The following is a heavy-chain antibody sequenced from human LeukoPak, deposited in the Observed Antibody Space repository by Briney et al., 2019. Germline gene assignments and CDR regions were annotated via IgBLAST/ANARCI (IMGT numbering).Heavy chain of an antibody. V-gene: IGHV1-18*01. CDR2: ISAYNGNT. CDR3: ARDPKITIFGVVTRPFDY. J-gene: IGHJ4*02. CDR1: GYTFTSYG. Sequence: ASVKVSCKASGYTFTSYGTSWVRQAPGQGLEWMGWISAYNGNTNYAQKLQGRVTMTTDTSTSTAYMELRSLRSDDTAVYYCARDPKITIFGVVTRPFDYWGQGTLVTVSS. D-gene: IGHD3-3*01.